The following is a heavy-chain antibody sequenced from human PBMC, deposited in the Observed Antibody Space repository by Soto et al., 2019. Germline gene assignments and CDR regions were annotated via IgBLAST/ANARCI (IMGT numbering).Heavy chain of an antibody. CDR3: AKYPY. CDR2: ISYDGSNK. Sequence: QVQLVESGGGVVQPGRSLRLSCAASGFTFSSYGMHWVRQAPGKGLERVAVISYDGSNKYYADSVKGRFTISIDNSKNTLYLQMNSLRAEDTAVYYGAKYPYWGQGTLVTVSS. CDR1: GFTFSSYG. V-gene: IGHV3-30*18. J-gene: IGHJ1*01.